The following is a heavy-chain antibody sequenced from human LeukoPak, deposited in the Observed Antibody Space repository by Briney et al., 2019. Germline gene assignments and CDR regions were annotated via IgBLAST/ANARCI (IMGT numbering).Heavy chain of an antibody. V-gene: IGHV4-59*11. CDR3: AREHGWRGFDY. CDR2: IFFTGTT. CDR1: GGSISPLY. Sequence: PSETLSLTCTVSGGSISPLYWSWIRQPPGKGLEFIGYIFFTGTTNYNPSLKSRVTLSVDTSKNQFSLKLSSVTAADTAVYYCAREHGWRGFDYWGQGTLVTVSS. D-gene: IGHD6-19*01. J-gene: IGHJ4*02.